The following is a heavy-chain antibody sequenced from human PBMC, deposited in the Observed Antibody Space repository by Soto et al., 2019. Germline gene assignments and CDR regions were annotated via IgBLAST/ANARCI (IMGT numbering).Heavy chain of an antibody. CDR3: AKEDTIFGVVTRQRYFDY. D-gene: IGHD3-3*01. Sequence: LRLSCAASGFTFSSYGMHLVRQAPFKGLEWVAVISYDGSNKYYADSVKGRFTISRDNSKNTLYLQMNSLRAEDTAVYYCAKEDTIFGVVTRQRYFDYWGQGTLVTVS. CDR1: GFTFSSYG. CDR2: ISYDGSNK. V-gene: IGHV3-30*18. J-gene: IGHJ4*02.